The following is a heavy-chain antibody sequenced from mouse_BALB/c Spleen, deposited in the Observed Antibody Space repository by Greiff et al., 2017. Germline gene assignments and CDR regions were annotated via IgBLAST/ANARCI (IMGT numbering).Heavy chain of an antibody. D-gene: IGHD2-1*01. V-gene: IGHV1-82*01. J-gene: IGHJ4*01. Sequence: QVQLQQSGPELVKPGASVKISCKASGYAFSSSWMNWVKQRPGQGLEWIGRIYPGDGDTNYNGKFKGKATLTADKSSSTAYMQLSSLTSVDSAVYFCARSYGKHYYAMDYWGQGTSVTVSS. CDR3: ARSYGKHYYAMDY. CDR1: GYAFSSSW. CDR2: IYPGDGDT.